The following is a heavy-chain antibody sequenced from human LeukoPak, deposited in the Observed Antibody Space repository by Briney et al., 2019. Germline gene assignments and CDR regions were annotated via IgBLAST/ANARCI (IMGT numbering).Heavy chain of an antibody. J-gene: IGHJ6*03. D-gene: IGHD4-23*01. CDR2: INPNSGGT. V-gene: IGHV1-2*02. Sequence: ASVKVSCKASGGTFSSYAISWVRQAPGQGLEWMGWINPNSGGTNYAQKFQGRVTMTRDTSISTAYMELSRLRSDDTAVYYCARASTVVTPLRYYMDVWGKGTTVTISS. CDR3: ARASTVVTPLRYYMDV. CDR1: GGTFSSYA.